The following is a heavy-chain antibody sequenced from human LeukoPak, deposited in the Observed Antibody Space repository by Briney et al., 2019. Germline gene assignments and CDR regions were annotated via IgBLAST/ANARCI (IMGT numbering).Heavy chain of an antibody. CDR3: AGASYDSSGVH. CDR1: GGSISSYY. Sequence: PSETLSLTCTVSGGSISSYYWSWIRQPPGKGLEWIGYIYYSGSTNYNPSLKSRVTISVDTSKNQFSLKLGSVTAADTAVYYCAGASYDSSGVHWGQGTLVTVSS. V-gene: IGHV4-59*01. CDR2: IYYSGST. D-gene: IGHD3-22*01. J-gene: IGHJ4*02.